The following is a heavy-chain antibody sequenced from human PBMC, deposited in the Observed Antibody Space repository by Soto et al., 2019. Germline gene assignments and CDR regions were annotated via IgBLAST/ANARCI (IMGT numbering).Heavy chain of an antibody. D-gene: IGHD3-3*01. CDR3: AHRVLRTVFGLVTTTAIYFDF. Sequence: QITLNESGPTQVKPRQTLTLTCTFSGFSLTTSGVGVGWIRQSPGKAPEGLALIYWDDDKRYRPSLKSRLTITKDTSKTQVVLTMAYLDPADTATYYCAHRVLRTVFGLVTTTAIYFDFWGQGTPVAVSS. J-gene: IGHJ4*02. V-gene: IGHV2-5*02. CDR1: GFSLTTSGVG. CDR2: IYWDDDK.